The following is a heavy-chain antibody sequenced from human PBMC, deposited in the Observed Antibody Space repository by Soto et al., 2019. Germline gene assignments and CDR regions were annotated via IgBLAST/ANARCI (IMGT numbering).Heavy chain of an antibody. Sequence: QVQLVESGGGVVQPGRSLRLSCAASGFTFSSYGMHWVRQAPGKGLEWVAVIWYDGSNKYYADSVKGRFTISRDNSKNTLYLQMNGLRAEDTAVYYCARDPVRYCSGGSCYHHWYFDLWGRGTLVTVSS. D-gene: IGHD2-15*01. CDR2: IWYDGSNK. V-gene: IGHV3-33*01. CDR1: GFTFSSYG. J-gene: IGHJ2*01. CDR3: ARDPVRYCSGGSCYHHWYFDL.